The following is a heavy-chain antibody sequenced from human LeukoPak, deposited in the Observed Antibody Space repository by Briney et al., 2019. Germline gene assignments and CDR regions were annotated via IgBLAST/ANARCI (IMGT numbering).Heavy chain of an antibody. CDR3: AKDRGSGWYSLRSYYGMDV. V-gene: IGHV3-9*01. CDR2: FSWNGGSI. J-gene: IGHJ6*02. D-gene: IGHD6-19*01. Sequence: RSLRLSCAAPGFTFVDKAMHWVRQAPGKGLEWVSGFSWNGGSIGYADSVKGRFTISRDNARTSLYLQMNSLRAEDTALYYCAKDRGSGWYSLRSYYGMDVWGQGTTVTVSS. CDR1: GFTFVDKA.